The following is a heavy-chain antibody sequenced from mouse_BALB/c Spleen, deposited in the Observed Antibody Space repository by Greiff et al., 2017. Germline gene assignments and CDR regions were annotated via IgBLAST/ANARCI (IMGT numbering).Heavy chain of an antibody. D-gene: IGHD4-1*01. CDR2: IWTGGGT. Sequence: LVESGPGLVAPSQSLSITCTVSGFSLTSYDISWIRQPPGKGLEWLGVIWTGGGTNYNSAFMSRLSISKDNSKSQVFLKMNSLQTDDTAIYYCVREDWDVPFAYWGQGTLVTVSA. CDR3: VREDWDVPFAY. V-gene: IGHV2-9-2*01. J-gene: IGHJ3*01. CDR1: GFSLTSYD.